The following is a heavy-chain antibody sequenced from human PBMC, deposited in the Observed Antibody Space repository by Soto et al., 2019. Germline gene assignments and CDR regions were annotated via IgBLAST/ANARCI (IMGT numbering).Heavy chain of an antibody. CDR3: ARDELLGLHGMDV. J-gene: IGHJ6*02. Sequence: GGSLRLSCAASGFTFSSYSMNWVRQAPGKGLEWVSSISSSSSYIYYADSVKGRFTISRDNAKNSLYLQMNSLRAEDTAVYYCARDELLGLHGMDVWGQGTTVTVSS. CDR1: GFTFSSYS. V-gene: IGHV3-21*01. D-gene: IGHD1-7*01. CDR2: ISSSSSYI.